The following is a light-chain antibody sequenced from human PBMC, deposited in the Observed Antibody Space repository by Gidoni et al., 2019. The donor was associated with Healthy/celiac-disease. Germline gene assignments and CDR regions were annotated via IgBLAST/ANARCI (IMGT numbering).Light chain of an antibody. CDR1: QSVSSSY. CDR2: GAS. V-gene: IGKV3-20*01. Sequence: EFVLTQPPGTLSLSPGERATLSCSASQSVSSSYLAWYQQTPGQAPRLLIYGASSRATGIPDRFSGSGSGTDFTLTISRLEPEYFAVYYCQQYGSSPTFGQGTKVEIK. J-gene: IGKJ1*01. CDR3: QQYGSSPT.